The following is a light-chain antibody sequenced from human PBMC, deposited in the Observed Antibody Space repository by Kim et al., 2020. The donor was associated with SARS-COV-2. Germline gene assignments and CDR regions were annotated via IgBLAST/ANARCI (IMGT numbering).Light chain of an antibody. Sequence: LSPGERAPLSCRASQNVVANSFAWYQQKPGQAPRLLIYGASSRATGIPDRFSGSGSGTDFTLTISRLEPEDFAVYYCLQYISSPRSFGQGTKLEI. CDR3: LQYISSPRS. CDR1: QNVVANS. J-gene: IGKJ2*03. V-gene: IGKV3-20*01. CDR2: GAS.